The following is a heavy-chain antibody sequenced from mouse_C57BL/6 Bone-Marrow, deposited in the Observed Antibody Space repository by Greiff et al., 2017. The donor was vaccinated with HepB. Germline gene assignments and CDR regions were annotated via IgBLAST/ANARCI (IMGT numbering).Heavy chain of an antibody. J-gene: IGHJ1*03. CDR1: GFTFTDYY. CDR2: IRNKANGYTT. V-gene: IGHV7-3*01. Sequence: EVKLMESGGGLVQPGGSLSLSCAASGFTFTDYYMSWVRQPPGKALEWLGFIRNKANGYTTEYSASVKGRFTISRDNSQSILYLQMNALRAEDSATYYCARPVGFSDVWGTGTTVTVSS. D-gene: IGHD2-2*01. CDR3: ARPVGFSDV.